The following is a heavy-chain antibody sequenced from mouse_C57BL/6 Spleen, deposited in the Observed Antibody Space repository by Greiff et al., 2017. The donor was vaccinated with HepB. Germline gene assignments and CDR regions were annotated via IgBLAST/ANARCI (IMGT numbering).Heavy chain of an antibody. V-gene: IGHV2-2*01. D-gene: IGHD1-1*01. CDR2: IWSGGST. CDR3: ARPYYYGSSYEYFDV. Sequence: QVQLKESGPGLVQPSQSLSITCTVSGFSFTSYGVHWVRQSPGKGLEWLGVIWSGGSTDYNAAFISRLSISKDKSKSQVFFKMNSLQADDTAIYYCARPYYYGSSYEYFDVWGTGTTVTVSS. J-gene: IGHJ1*03. CDR1: GFSFTSYG.